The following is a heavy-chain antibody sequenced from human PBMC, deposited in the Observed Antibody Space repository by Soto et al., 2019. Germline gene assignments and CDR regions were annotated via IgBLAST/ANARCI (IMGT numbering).Heavy chain of an antibody. Sequence: EVQLVESGGGLVQPGRSLRLSCAASGFTFDDYAMHWVRQAPGKGLEWVSGISWNSGSIGYADSVKGRFTISRDNAKNSLYLQMNSLIAEDTALYYYAKDFWPDYYYYMDVWGKGTTVTVSS. CDR2: ISWNSGSI. V-gene: IGHV3-9*01. CDR3: AKDFWPDYYYYMDV. J-gene: IGHJ6*03. CDR1: GFTFDDYA.